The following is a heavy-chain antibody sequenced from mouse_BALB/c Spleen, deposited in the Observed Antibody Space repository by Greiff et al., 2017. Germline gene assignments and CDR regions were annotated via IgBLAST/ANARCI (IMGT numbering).Heavy chain of an antibody. J-gene: IGHJ2*01. CDR3: ARRGYDYDYFDY. CDR1: GYTFTSYW. CDR2: INPSTGYT. Sequence: VQLQQSGAELAKPGASVKMSCKASGYTFTSYWMHWVKQRPGQGLEWIGYINPSTGYTEYNQKFKDKATLTADKSSSTAYMQLSSLTSEDSAVYYCARRGYDYDYFDYWGQGTTLTVSS. V-gene: IGHV1-7*01. D-gene: IGHD2-4*01.